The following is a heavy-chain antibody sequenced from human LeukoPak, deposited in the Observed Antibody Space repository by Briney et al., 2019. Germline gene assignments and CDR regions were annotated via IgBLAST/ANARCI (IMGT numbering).Heavy chain of an antibody. Sequence: SETLSLTCTVSGGSISSYYWSWIRQPPGKGLEWIGYIYYSGSTNYNPSLKSRVTISVDTSKNQFSLKLSSVTAADTAVYYCARGSRWNYAAWGQGTMVTVSS. CDR2: IYYSGST. J-gene: IGHJ3*01. V-gene: IGHV4-59*08. CDR3: ARGSRWNYAA. CDR1: GGSISSYY. D-gene: IGHD1-7*01.